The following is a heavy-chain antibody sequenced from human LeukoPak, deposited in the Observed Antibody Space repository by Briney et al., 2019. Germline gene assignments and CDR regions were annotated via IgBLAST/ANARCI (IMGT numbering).Heavy chain of an antibody. CDR3: ARGASASPSQFDY. D-gene: IGHD3-3*01. CDR2: INTDGSST. Sequence: GGSLRLSCAASGFTVSSYWMHWVRQAPGKGLVWVSRINTDGSSTTYADSVKGRFTISRDNAKNTLYLQMNSLRAEDTAGYYCARGASASPSQFDYWGQGTLVTVSS. J-gene: IGHJ4*02. CDR1: GFTVSSYW. V-gene: IGHV3-74*01.